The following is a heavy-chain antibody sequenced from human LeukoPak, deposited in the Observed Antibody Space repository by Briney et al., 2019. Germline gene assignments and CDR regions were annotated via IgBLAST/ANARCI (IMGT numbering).Heavy chain of an antibody. CDR3: ARVTVVVPAAKILDP. CDR1: GFTFSSYW. Sequence: PGGSLRLSCAASGFTFSSYWMHWVRQAPGKGLVWVSRINSDGSSTSYADSVKGRFTISRDNAKNTLYLQMNSLRAEDTAVYYSARVTVVVPAAKILDPWGQGTLVTVSS. CDR2: INSDGSST. D-gene: IGHD2-2*01. J-gene: IGHJ5*02. V-gene: IGHV3-74*01.